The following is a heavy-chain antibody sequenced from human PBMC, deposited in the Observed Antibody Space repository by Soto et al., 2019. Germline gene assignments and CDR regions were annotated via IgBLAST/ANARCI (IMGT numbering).Heavy chain of an antibody. J-gene: IGHJ6*02. D-gene: IGHD2-21*02. CDR3: AREETAWPLAYGLDV. Sequence: PGGSLRLSCAASGFSFSTYSMNWVRQAPGKGLEWVSSISSRSDTYYADSVKGRFTISRDNAKNSVSLQMDSLRAEDAAVYYCAREETAWPLAYGLDVWGQGTPVTVSS. V-gene: IGHV3-21*01. CDR1: GFSFSTYS. CDR2: ISSRSDT.